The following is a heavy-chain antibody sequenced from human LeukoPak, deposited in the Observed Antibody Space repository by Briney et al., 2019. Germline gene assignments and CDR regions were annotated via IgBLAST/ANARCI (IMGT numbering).Heavy chain of an antibody. Sequence: GGSLRLSCAASGFTFSSYAMHWVRQAPGKGLEWVAVISYDGSNKYYADSVKGRFTTSRDNSKNTLYLQMNSLRAEDTAVYYCAREDYYDSLDAFDIWGQGTMVTVSS. CDR3: AREDYYDSLDAFDI. D-gene: IGHD3-22*01. V-gene: IGHV3-30-3*01. J-gene: IGHJ3*02. CDR1: GFTFSSYA. CDR2: ISYDGSNK.